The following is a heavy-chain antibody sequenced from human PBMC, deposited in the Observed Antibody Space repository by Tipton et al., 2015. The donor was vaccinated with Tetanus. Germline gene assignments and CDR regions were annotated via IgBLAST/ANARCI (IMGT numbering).Heavy chain of an antibody. CDR2: IYYSGST. J-gene: IGHJ4*02. V-gene: IGHV4-31*03. CDR1: GGSISSGGYY. CDR3: ARGRVRHDYGDYAREYYFDY. Sequence: TLSLTCTVSGGSISSGGYYWSWIRQHPGKGLEWIGYIYYSGSTYYNPSLKSRVTISVDTSKNQFSLKLSSVTAADTAVYYCARGRVRHDYGDYAREYYFDYWGQGTLVTVSS. D-gene: IGHD4-17*01.